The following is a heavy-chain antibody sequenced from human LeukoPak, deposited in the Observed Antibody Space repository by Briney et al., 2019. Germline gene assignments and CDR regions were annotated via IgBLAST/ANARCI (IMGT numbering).Heavy chain of an antibody. J-gene: IGHJ6*03. CDR2: INPNSGGT. CDR3: ARVAREYSSSSVGYYYYYMDV. CDR1: GYTFTGYY. Sequence: GASVKVSCKASGYTFTGYYMHWVRQAPGQGLEWMGPINPNSGGTKYAQKFLGRVTMTRETSISTAYMELSRLRSDDTAVYYCARVAREYSSSSVGYYYYYMDVWGKGTTVTVSS. V-gene: IGHV1-2*06. D-gene: IGHD6-6*01.